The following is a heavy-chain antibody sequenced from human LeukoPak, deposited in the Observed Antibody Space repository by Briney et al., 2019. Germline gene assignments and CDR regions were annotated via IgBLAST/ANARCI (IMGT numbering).Heavy chain of an antibody. V-gene: IGHV4-59*01. Sequence: PSETLSLTCTVSGGSISSYYWSWIRQPPGKGLEWIGNIYYSGSTNYNPSLKSRVTISVDTSKNQFSLKLSSVTAADTAVYYCARDHLSGHYPHYYNNGMDVWGQGTTVTVSS. CDR3: ARDHLSGHYPHYYNNGMDV. CDR1: GGSISSYY. CDR2: IYYSGST. D-gene: IGHD3-22*01. J-gene: IGHJ6*02.